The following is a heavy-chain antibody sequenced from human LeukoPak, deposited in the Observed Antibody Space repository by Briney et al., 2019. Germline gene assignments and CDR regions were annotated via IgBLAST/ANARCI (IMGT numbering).Heavy chain of an antibody. V-gene: IGHV3-13*01. Sequence: GGSLRLSCVASGFTFTKYDMHWVRQAPGKSLQWVSSIGTSGDAYSLDSVEGRFTISREDATDSLHLQMSSLRAEDTAVYYCAKGAAYSTAGRPYYFDYWGQGILVTVSS. J-gene: IGHJ4*02. D-gene: IGHD2-2*01. CDR2: IGTSGDA. CDR3: AKGAAYSTAGRPYYFDY. CDR1: GFTFTKYD.